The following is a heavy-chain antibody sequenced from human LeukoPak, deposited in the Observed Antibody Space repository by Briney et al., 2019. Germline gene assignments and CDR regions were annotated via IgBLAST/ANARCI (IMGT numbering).Heavy chain of an antibody. J-gene: IGHJ4*02. CDR2: IYYSEST. CDR3: ARDRRWQYYYDSSGYYSPRYYFDY. Sequence: SETLSLTCTVSGGSISSSSYYWGWIRQPPGKGLEWIGSIYYSESTYYNPSLKSRVTISVDTSKNQFSLKLSSVTAADTAVYYCARDRRWQYYYDSSGYYSPRYYFDYWGQGTLVTVSS. CDR1: GGSISSSSYY. D-gene: IGHD3-22*01. V-gene: IGHV4-39*02.